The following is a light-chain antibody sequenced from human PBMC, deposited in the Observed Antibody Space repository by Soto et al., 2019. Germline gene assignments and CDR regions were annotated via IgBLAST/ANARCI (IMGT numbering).Light chain of an antibody. J-gene: IGKJ1*01. CDR2: DAS. CDR1: QSIRNW. CDR3: QQYDSYWT. V-gene: IGKV1-5*01. Sequence: DIQMTQSPSTLSASVGDRVTITCRASQSIRNWLAWYQQKPGKVPKLLIYDASSLASGVPSRFSGSGSGTDFTLTISGLQPDDFAPYYCQQYDSYWTFGQGTKVDNK.